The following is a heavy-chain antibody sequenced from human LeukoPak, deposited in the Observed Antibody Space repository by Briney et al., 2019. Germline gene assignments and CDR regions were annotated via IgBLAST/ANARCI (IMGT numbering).Heavy chain of an antibody. D-gene: IGHD4-23*01. CDR1: GFTFSDYI. CDR3: TRNGGEGGNSAFDI. CDR2: IRRGTNSYTT. Sequence: GGSLRLSCAASGFTFSDYILDWVRQAPGKGLEWVGRIRRGTNSYTTEYAASVEGRFTISRDDSKNSLYLHMNSLKTEATAVYHCTRNGGEGGNSAFDIWGQGTMVTVSS. J-gene: IGHJ3*02. V-gene: IGHV3-72*01.